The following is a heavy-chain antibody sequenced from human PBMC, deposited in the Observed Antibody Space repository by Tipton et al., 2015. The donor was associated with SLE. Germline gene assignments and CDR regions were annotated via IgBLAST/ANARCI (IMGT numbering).Heavy chain of an antibody. CDR2: TYYRSKWYN. D-gene: IGHD7-27*01. CDR1: GDSVSSNSAA. J-gene: IGHJ3*02. Sequence: VKPSQTLSLTRAISGDSVSSNSAAWNWIRQSPSRGLEWLGGTYYRSKWYNDYAVSVKSRITINPDTSKNQFSLQVNSVTPEDTAVYYCARLGPTGDLGDAFDIWGQGTMVTVSS. V-gene: IGHV6-1*01. CDR3: ARLGPTGDLGDAFDI.